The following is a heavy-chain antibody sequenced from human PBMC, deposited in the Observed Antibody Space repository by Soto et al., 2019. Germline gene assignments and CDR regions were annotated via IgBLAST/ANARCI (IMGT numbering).Heavy chain of an antibody. Sequence: PGGSLRLSCAASGFTFTNYAMSWVRQAPGKGLEWVSTISGSGSGAATYYPSYADSVKGRFTISRDDSENTVFLQMNSLKTEDTAVYYCATGGYYPDYWGQGTLVTVSS. CDR2: ISGSGSGAATYYP. V-gene: IGHV3-23*01. J-gene: IGHJ4*02. CDR3: ATGGYYPDY. D-gene: IGHD3-10*01. CDR1: GFTFTNYA.